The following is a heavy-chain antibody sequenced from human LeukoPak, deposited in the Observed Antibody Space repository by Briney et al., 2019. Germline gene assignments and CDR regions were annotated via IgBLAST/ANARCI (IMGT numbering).Heavy chain of an antibody. D-gene: IGHD2-15*01. J-gene: IGHJ3*02. CDR3: ATGQYCSGNRCYSGTFDI. Sequence: SDTLSLTYTVSGGSIRSYYWSWIRQPPAKGLEWIGYINYSWSTNYNPSLKSRVTMSVDPSKNQFSLQLSSVTAADTAVHYCATGQYCSGNRCYSGTFDIWGQGTMVSVSS. CDR1: GGSIRSYY. V-gene: IGHV4-59*07. CDR2: INYSWST.